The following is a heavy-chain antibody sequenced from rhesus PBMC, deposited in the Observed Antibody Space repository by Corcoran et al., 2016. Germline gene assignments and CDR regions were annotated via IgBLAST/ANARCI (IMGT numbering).Heavy chain of an antibody. Sequence: EVQLVESGGDLAKPGGSLRLSCVASGFTFSNYWMNWVRQTPGKGLDWSSCIASGGGSTHYADSVKGRFTISRDNAKNTVSLQMNSLRAEDTAVYYCARRFYSWIGMDVWGRGVLVSVSS. D-gene: IGHD1-1-1*01. CDR3: ARRFYSWIGMDV. CDR2: IASGGGST. V-gene: IGHV3S42*01. CDR1: GFTFSNYW. J-gene: IGHJ5-2*02.